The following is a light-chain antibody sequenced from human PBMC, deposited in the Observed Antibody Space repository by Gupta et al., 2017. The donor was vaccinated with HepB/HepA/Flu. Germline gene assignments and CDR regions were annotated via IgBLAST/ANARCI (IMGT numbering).Light chain of an antibody. CDR1: QPVGNIY. V-gene: IGKV3-20*01. CDR2: GAS. J-gene: IGKJ1*01. CDR3: QQWANSGWT. Sequence: EIVMPQSPGTLSLSPGERATLSCRASQPVGNIYVAWYQQKPGQAPRLLIYGASSRAAGIPDRFSGSGSGTDFSLTINRLDPEDFAVYYWQQWANSGWTFGQGTKVEIK.